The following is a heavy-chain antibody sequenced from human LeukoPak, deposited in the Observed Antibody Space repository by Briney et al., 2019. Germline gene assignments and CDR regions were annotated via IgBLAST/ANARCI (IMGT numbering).Heavy chain of an antibody. CDR1: GGSISSGGYY. J-gene: IGHJ4*02. D-gene: IGHD5-24*01. Sequence: PSQTLSLTCTVSGGSISSGGYYWSWIRQPPGKGLEWIGYIYHSGSTYYNPSLKSRVTISVDRSKNQFSLKLSSVTAADTAVYYCARVARWLQFPFDYWGQGTLVTVSS. CDR2: IYHSGST. V-gene: IGHV4-30-2*01. CDR3: ARVARWLQFPFDY.